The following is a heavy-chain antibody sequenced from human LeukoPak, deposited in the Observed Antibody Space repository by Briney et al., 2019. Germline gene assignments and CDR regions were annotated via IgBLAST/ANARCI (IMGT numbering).Heavy chain of an antibody. J-gene: IGHJ4*02. CDR1: GFTFSSYG. CDR2: IRYDGSNK. D-gene: IGHD4/OR15-4a*01. CDR3: ARRAGAYSHPYDY. V-gene: IGHV3-30*02. Sequence: PGGSLRLSCAASGFTFSSYGMHWVRQAPGKGLEWVAFIRYDGSNKYYADSVKGRVTISRDNSKNTLYLQMNSLRAEDTAVYYCARRAGAYSHPYDYWVQGTLVTVSS.